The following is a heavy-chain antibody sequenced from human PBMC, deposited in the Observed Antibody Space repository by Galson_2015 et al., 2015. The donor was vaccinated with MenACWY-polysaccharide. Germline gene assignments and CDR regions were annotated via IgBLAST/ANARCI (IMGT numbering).Heavy chain of an antibody. J-gene: IGHJ6*03. Sequence: CAISGDSVSSDSAAWNWIRESPSRGLEWLGRTYYRSKWNNDYAVSVKSRIIITPDTSNNQVSLQLLSVTPEDTGVYFCTREPKQLPAPYSYFFFNDVWGKGTAVTVSS. CDR2: TYYRSKWNN. CDR1: GDSVSSDSAA. CDR3: TREPKQLPAPYSYFFFNDV. D-gene: IGHD2-2*01. V-gene: IGHV6-1*01.